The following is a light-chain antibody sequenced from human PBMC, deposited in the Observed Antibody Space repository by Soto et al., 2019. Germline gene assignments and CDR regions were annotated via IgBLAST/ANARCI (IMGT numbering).Light chain of an antibody. Sequence: DIQMTQSPSTLSASVGDRVTITCRASQSISWWLAWYQQKPGKAPKLLIYKASILESGVPSRFSGSGSGTEFTLTISSLQPEDIATYYCQQDSSPWTFGQGTKVDIK. V-gene: IGKV1-5*03. J-gene: IGKJ1*01. CDR3: QQDSSPWT. CDR2: KAS. CDR1: QSISWW.